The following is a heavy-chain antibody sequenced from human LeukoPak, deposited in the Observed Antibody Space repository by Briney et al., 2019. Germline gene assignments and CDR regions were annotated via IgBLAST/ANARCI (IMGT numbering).Heavy chain of an antibody. D-gene: IGHD2-15*01. CDR1: GFTFSNYW. CDR3: ARDGSSFDY. V-gene: IGHV3-7*01. Sequence: GGSLTLTCAASGFTFSNYWMSWVRQAPGKGLEWVANIKEDGSEKYYVDSVKGRFTISRDNAKNSLYLQMDNLRAEDTAVYYCARDGSSFDYWGQGTLVTVSS. J-gene: IGHJ4*02. CDR2: IKEDGSEK.